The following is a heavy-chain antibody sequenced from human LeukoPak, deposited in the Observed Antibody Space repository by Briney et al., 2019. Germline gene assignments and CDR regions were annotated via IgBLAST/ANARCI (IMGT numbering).Heavy chain of an antibody. Sequence: SETLSLTCTVSGDSINSLDLWSWVRQPPGKGLEWIGEINHSGSTNYNPSLKSRVTISVDTSKNQFSLKLSSVTAADTAVYYCARSKGMFRIGVSYWGQGTLVTVSS. CDR2: INHSGST. CDR1: GDSINSLDL. CDR3: ARSKGMFRIGVSY. V-gene: IGHV4-4*02. J-gene: IGHJ4*02. D-gene: IGHD1-26*01.